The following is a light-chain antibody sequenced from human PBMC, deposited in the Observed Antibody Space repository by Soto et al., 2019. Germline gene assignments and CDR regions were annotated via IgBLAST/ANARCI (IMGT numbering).Light chain of an antibody. J-gene: IGKJ5*01. Sequence: EVVLTQSPAPLSLSPGERATLSCRASENVRTFVDWYQQKPGQAPRLIIYDASARALDTPDRFAGSGSGTEFTLTISSLQSEDFAVYFCQQYNNWPITCGQGTRREIK. CDR3: QQYNNWPIT. CDR2: DAS. CDR1: ENVRTF. V-gene: IGKV3-15*01.